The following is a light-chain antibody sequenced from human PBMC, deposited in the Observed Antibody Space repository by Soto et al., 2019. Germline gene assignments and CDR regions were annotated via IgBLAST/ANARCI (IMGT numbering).Light chain of an antibody. CDR3: QQANSFPPT. J-gene: IGKJ2*01. Sequence: DLQMTQSPSSVSASVGDRVTITCRASQGIGSRLAWYQQKPGKAPKLLIFAASSLQGGVPSRFSGSGSGTDFTLTISSLQPEDFATYYCQQANSFPPTFGQGTKLEIK. CDR2: AAS. V-gene: IGKV1-12*01. CDR1: QGIGSR.